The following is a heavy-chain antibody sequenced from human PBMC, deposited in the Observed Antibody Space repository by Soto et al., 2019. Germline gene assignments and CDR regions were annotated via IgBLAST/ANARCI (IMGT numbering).Heavy chain of an antibody. V-gene: IGHV3-7*01. Sequence: QLVESGGALVQPGGSLRLSCAASGFTLSVYWMNWVRQAPGKGLEWVANIKQDGSERNYVDSVMGRFTISRDNAKNSLYLQMNSLGADDTAVYYCMIPTSAFGICGQGTLVTVSS. CDR2: IKQDGSER. CDR3: MIPTSAFGI. CDR1: GFTLSVYW. J-gene: IGHJ3*02. D-gene: IGHD3-22*01.